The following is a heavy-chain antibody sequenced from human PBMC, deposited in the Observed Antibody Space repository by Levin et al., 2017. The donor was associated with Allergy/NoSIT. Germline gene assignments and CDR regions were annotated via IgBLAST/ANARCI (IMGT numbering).Heavy chain of an antibody. D-gene: IGHD3-22*01. V-gene: IGHV3-15*01. Sequence: GESLKISCAASGFTFSNAWMSWVRQAPGKGLEWVGRIKSKTDGGTTDYAAPVKGRFTISRDDSKNTLYLQMNSLKTEDTAVYYCTTEFPEDPRLYYYDSSGYYNSGGYWGQGTLVTVSS. J-gene: IGHJ4*02. CDR2: IKSKTDGGTT. CDR1: GFTFSNAW. CDR3: TTEFPEDPRLYYYDSSGYYNSGGY.